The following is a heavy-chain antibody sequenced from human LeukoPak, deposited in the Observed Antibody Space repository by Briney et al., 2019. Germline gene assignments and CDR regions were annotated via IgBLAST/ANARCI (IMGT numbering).Heavy chain of an antibody. CDR2: ISSSSSTI. J-gene: IGHJ2*01. CDR1: GFTFSSYS. D-gene: IGHD3-22*01. V-gene: IGHV3-48*04. CDR3: ARVRVITYWYFDL. Sequence: GGSLRLSCAASGFTFSSYSMNWVRQAPGKGLEWVSYISSSSSTIYYADSVKGRFTISSDNAKNSLYLQMNSLRAEDTAVYYCARVRVITYWYFDLWGRGTLVTVSS.